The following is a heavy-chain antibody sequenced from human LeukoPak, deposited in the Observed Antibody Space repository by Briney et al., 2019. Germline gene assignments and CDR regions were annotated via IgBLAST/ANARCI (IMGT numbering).Heavy chain of an antibody. CDR2: ISSSGSTI. D-gene: IGHD4-17*01. Sequence: PGGSLRLSCAASGFTFSSYEMNWLRQAPGKGLEWISYISSSGSTIYYADSVKGRFTISRDNAENSLYLHMSSLRAEDTALYYCARGVRNYYYAMDVWGQGTTVTVSS. J-gene: IGHJ6*02. V-gene: IGHV3-48*03. CDR1: GFTFSSYE. CDR3: ARGVRNYYYAMDV.